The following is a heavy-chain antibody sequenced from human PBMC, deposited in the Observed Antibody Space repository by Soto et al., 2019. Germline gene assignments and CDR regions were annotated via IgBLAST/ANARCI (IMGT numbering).Heavy chain of an antibody. V-gene: IGHV1-3*01. J-gene: IGHJ4*02. D-gene: IGHD6-19*01. CDR1: GSTLTSLA. CDR2: INAGNGNT. CDR3: AGALPGIAVAGFDY. Sequence: ASVKVSCKASGSTLTSLAMLWVGQAPGQRLEWMGWINAGNGNTKYSQKFQGRVTITRDTSASTAYMELSSLRSEDTAVYYCAGALPGIAVAGFDYWGQGTLVTVSS.